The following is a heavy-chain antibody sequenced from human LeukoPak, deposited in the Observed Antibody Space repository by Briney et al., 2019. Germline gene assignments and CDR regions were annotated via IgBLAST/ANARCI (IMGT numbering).Heavy chain of an antibody. CDR2: INTDGSDT. J-gene: IGHJ4*02. Sequence: GGSLRLSCAASGFPFSSSWMHWVRPAPGKGLVWVSRINTDGSDTSYADSVKGRFTISRDNSKNTLHLQMNSLRAEDMAVYYCVKTHGDLSSGFHWGQGTLVTVSS. CDR3: VKTHGDLSSGFH. D-gene: IGHD2/OR15-2a*01. CDR1: GFPFSSSW. V-gene: IGHV3-74*01.